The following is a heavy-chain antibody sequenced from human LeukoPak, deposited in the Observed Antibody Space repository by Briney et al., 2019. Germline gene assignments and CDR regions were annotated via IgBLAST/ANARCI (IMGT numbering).Heavy chain of an antibody. CDR2: IKQDGSEK. J-gene: IGHJ4*02. V-gene: IGHV3-7*01. CDR1: GFTFSSHA. D-gene: IGHD4-17*01. CDR3: ARMTTVTLDY. Sequence: GGSLRLSCAASGFTFSSHAMIWVRQAPGKGLEWVANIKQDGSEKYYVDSVKGRFTISRDNAKNSLYLQMNSLRAEDTAVYCCARMTTVTLDYWGQGTLVTVSS.